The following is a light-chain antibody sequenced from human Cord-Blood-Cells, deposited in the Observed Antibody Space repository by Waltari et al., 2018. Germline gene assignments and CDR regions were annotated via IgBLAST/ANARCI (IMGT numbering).Light chain of an antibody. V-gene: IGLV2-14*01. CDR1: SSDVGGHNY. CDR2: DVS. CDR3: SSYTSSSTLVV. J-gene: IGLJ2*01. Sequence: QSALTQPATVSGSPGQSITISCTGTSSDVGGHNYVSWYQQHPGKAPNLMIYDVSKRPSGVSNRFSGSKSGNTASLTISGLQAEDEADYYCSSYTSSSTLVVFGGGTKLTVL.